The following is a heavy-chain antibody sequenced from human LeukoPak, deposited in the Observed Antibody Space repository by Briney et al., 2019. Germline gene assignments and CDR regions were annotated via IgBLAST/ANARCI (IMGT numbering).Heavy chain of an antibody. Sequence: SETLSLTCTLSGGSISIGDYKWSWIRQSSGKGLEWIGYIYSNGSTFSNPSLKSRLTISIYASRNQFSLKLSSVTAADTAVYYCAKTGWRGGGTFNEFDPWGQGTLVTVSS. V-gene: IGHV4-30-4*01. CDR2: IYSNGST. D-gene: IGHD5-24*01. CDR3: AKTGWRGGGTFNEFDP. J-gene: IGHJ5*02. CDR1: GGSISIGDYK.